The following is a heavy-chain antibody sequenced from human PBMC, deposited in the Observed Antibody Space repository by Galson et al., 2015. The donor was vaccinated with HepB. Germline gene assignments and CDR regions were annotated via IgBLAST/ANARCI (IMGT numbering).Heavy chain of an antibody. CDR2: VNPNTGGT. CDR3: TRSLSTLAAKFDY. D-gene: IGHD2/OR15-2a*01. CDR1: GYTFTGYF. Sequence: SVKVSCKASGYTFTGYFMHWVRQAPGQGLEWMGWVNPNTGGTYYAQRFQGRVTLARDTSISTAYIELSSLGSDDTAIYYCTRSLSTLAAKFDYWGQGTLVTVSS. J-gene: IGHJ4*02. V-gene: IGHV1-2*02.